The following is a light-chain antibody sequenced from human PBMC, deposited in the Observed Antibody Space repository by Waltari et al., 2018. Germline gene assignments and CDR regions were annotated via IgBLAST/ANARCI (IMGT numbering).Light chain of an antibody. CDR1: HSNLGSNY. CDR2: RND. J-gene: IGLJ1*01. CDR3: ASWDDSHYV. Sequence: QSVLTQPPSASATPGQRVSISCSGSHSNLGSNYLYWYQQLPGTAPKLLIYRNDQRPSRVPVRFSASKYGTSASLAISELRSEDEGIYYCASWDDSHYVFGPGTTVSVL. V-gene: IGLV1-47*01.